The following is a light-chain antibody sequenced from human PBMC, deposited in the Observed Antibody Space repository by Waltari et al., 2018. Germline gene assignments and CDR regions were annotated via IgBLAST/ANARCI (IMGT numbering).Light chain of an antibody. Sequence: QSVLTQPPSMSATPGQRVTISCSGSSSNVGSNLVFWYQQLPGTAPKLLIYRDNERPSVVPDRFAGSKSGTSASLAISGLRSEDGAAYYCATWDGSLSGVLFGGGTKLTVL. J-gene: IGLJ2*01. CDR1: SSNVGSNL. CDR2: RDN. V-gene: IGLV1-47*01. CDR3: ATWDGSLSGVL.